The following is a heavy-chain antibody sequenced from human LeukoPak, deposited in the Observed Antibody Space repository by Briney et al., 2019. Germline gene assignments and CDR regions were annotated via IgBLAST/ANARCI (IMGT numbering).Heavy chain of an antibody. V-gene: IGHV3-33*01. J-gene: IGHJ4*02. CDR3: TRHPAEGDY. CDR2: IWYDGSNK. D-gene: IGHD2-15*01. CDR1: GFTFSSYA. Sequence: GGSLRLSCGASGFTFSSYAMHWVRQAPGKGLEWVAIIWYDGSNKYYAGSVKGRFTISRDNSKNTLYLQMNSLRAEDTAVYYCTRHPAEGDYWGQGTLVTVSS.